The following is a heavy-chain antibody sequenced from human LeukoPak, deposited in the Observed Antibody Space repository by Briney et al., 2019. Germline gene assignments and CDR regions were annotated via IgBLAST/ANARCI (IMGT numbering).Heavy chain of an antibody. J-gene: IGHJ4*02. V-gene: IGHV4-34*01. Sequence: SETLSLTCAVYGGSFSGYYWSWIRQPPGKGLEWIGEINHSGSTNYNPSLKSRVTISVDTSKNQFSLKLSSVTAADTAVYYCAVRYSSSWYRSTADYWGQGTLVTVSS. CDR2: INHSGST. D-gene: IGHD6-13*01. CDR3: AVRYSSSWYRSTADY. CDR1: GGSFSGYY.